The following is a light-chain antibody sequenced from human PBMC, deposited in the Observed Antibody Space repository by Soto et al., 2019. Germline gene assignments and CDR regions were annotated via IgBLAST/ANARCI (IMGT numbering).Light chain of an antibody. Sequence: IVLTPSSRDLSFSPREKATPSCRASQSVSSSYLAWYQQKPGQAPRLLIYGASSRATGIPDRFSGSGSGTDFTLTISRLEPEDFAVYYCQQYGSSPRTFGQGTKVDI. CDR3: QQYGSSPRT. CDR2: GAS. CDR1: QSVSSSY. V-gene: IGKV3-20*01. J-gene: IGKJ1*01.